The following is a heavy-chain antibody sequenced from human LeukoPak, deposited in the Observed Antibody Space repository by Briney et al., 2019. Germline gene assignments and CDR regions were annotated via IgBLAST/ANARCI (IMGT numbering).Heavy chain of an antibody. CDR3: AKESGTVAGPDYFDY. CDR2: INAGNGNT. J-gene: IGHJ4*02. Sequence: ASVKVSCKASGYTFTSFAMHWVRQAPGQRLEWMGWINAGNGNTKYSQKFQGRVTITRDTSMTTAYMELSSLRSEDTAVYYCAKESGTVAGPDYFDYWGQGTPVTVSS. V-gene: IGHV1-3*01. CDR1: GYTFTSFA. D-gene: IGHD6-19*01.